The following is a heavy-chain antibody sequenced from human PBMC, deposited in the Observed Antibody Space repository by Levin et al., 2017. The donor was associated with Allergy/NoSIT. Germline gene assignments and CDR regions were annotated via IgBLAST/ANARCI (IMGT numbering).Heavy chain of an antibody. V-gene: IGHV4-61*01. CDR1: GGSVTSATYY. CDR3: ARGGEGIWGLRRFDC. CDR2: MYYSGST. D-gene: IGHD2/OR15-2a*01. Sequence: SETLSLTCTVSGGSVTSATYYWSWIRQPPGKGLEWIGYMYYSGSTNYNPSLKSRVTISADTSKNQFTLKLNSVTAADTAVYYCARGGEGIWGLRRFDCWGRGTLVTVSS. J-gene: IGHJ4*02.